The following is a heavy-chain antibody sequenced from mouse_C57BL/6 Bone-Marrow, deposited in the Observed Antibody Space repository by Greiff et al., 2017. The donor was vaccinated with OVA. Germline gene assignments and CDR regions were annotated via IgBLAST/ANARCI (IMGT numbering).Heavy chain of an antibody. CDR1: GYTFTSYW. CDR3: LLHVRCAY. V-gene: IGHV1-69*01. CDR2: IDPSDSYT. J-gene: IGHJ3*01. Sequence: QVQLQQPGAELVMPGASVKLSCKASGYTFTSYWMHWVKQRPGQGLEWIGEIDPSDSYTKYNQKFKGKATLTADKSSSAAYMQLSSLTSEDSGVYYCLLHVRCAYWGQGTLVTVSA.